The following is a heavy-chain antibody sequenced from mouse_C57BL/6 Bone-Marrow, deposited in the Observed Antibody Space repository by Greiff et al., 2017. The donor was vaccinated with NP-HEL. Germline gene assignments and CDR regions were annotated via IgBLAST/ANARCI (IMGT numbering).Heavy chain of an antibody. V-gene: IGHV1-15*01. CDR2: IDPETGGT. CDR3: TRRGKGGDY. Sequence: QVQLQQSGAELVRPGASVTLSCKASGYTFTDYEMHWVKQTPVHGLEWIGAIDPETGGTAYNQKFKGKAILTADKSSSTAYMELRSLTSEDSAVYYCTRRGKGGDYWGQGTTLTVSS. CDR1: GYTFTDYE. J-gene: IGHJ2*01.